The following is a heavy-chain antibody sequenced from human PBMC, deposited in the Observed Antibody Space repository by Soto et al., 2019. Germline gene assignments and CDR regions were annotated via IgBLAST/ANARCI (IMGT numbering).Heavy chain of an antibody. D-gene: IGHD6-6*01. V-gene: IGHV4-31*03. Sequence: QVQLQESGPGLVKPSQTPSLTCTVSGGSISSGGYYWSWIRQHPGKGLEWIGYIYYSGSTYYNPSLKSRVTISVDTSKNQFSLKLSSVTAADTAVYYCARGGIDMYSSSGYDYWGQGTLVTVSS. J-gene: IGHJ4*02. CDR1: GGSISSGGYY. CDR3: ARGGIDMYSSSGYDY. CDR2: IYYSGST.